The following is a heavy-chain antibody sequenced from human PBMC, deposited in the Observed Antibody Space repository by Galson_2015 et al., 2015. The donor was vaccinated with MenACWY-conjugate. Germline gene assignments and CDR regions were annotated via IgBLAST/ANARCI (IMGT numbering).Heavy chain of an antibody. J-gene: IGHJ4*02. CDR1: GFTFSTYW. CDR2: IKQDGSER. D-gene: IGHD2-15*01. Sequence: SLRLSCAASGFTFSTYWMTWVRQAPGKGLEWVANIKQDGSERYYVDSVKGRFTISRDNAKNSLYLQMNSLIDEDMAVYYCVRDRTVVVVAARITTFDYWGQGTLVTVSS. CDR3: VRDRTVVVVAARITTFDY. V-gene: IGHV3-7*03.